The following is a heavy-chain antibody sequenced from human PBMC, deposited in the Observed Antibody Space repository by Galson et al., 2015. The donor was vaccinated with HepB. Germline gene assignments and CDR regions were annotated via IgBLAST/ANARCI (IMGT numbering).Heavy chain of an antibody. CDR1: GFTFSIYS. J-gene: IGHJ4*02. Sequence: TLRLSCAASGFTFSIYSMSWLRQAPGKGLEWVSSISSGGDRYDAPPLKGRFIISRDNAKNSLYLQMNSLRAEDTAIYYCARDDAGWSRDYWGQGTLVTVSS. CDR2: ISSGGDR. V-gene: IGHV3-21*01. D-gene: IGHD2-15*01. CDR3: ARDDAGWSRDY.